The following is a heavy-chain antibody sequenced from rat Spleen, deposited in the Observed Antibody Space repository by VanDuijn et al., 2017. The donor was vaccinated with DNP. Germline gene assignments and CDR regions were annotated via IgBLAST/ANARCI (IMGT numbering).Heavy chain of an antibody. CDR2: VWYDGDT. CDR1: GFSLTSYS. CDR3: IRDGGGNWFAH. J-gene: IGHJ3*01. Sequence: QVQLKESGPGLVQPSRTLSLTCTVSGFSLTSYSVSWVRQPSGKRPEWMGRVWYDGDTALNSALKSRLSISRDTSKNQVFLNMNSLQTDDTGTYYCIRDGGGNWFAHWGQGTLVTVST. V-gene: IGHV2-63*01.